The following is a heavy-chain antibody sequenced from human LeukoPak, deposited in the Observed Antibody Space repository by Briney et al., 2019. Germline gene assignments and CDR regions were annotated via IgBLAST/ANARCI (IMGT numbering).Heavy chain of an antibody. Sequence: GGSLRLSCPASGFTFSSYAMTWVRQAPGKGLEWVSTISGRGDLEFYTESVKGRFTISRDHSKNTVHLQMDSLRAEDTAIYYCAREGDFWSGYPIDHYYYMDVWGKGTTVTVTS. V-gene: IGHV3-23*01. CDR1: GFTFSSYA. CDR3: AREGDFWSGYPIDHYYYMDV. CDR2: ISGRGDLE. D-gene: IGHD3-3*01. J-gene: IGHJ6*03.